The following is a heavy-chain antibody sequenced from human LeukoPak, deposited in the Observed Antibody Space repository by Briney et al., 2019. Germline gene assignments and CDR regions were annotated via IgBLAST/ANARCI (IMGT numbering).Heavy chain of an antibody. J-gene: IGHJ4*02. CDR3: ARAGEGGYYFAY. CDR1: GFPFSSYA. D-gene: IGHD7-27*01. Sequence: PGGSLTLFCAASGFPFSSYAMRWVRQAPGKGLEWVSAISGSGGSTYYADSVRGRFTISRHNSQNTLFLQMNGLTTDDTAVYYCARAGEGGYYFAYWGQGTLVTVSS. V-gene: IGHV3-23*01. CDR2: ISGSGGST.